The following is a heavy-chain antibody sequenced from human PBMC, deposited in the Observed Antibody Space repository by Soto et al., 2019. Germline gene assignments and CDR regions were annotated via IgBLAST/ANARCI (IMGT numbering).Heavy chain of an antibody. CDR2: IYSGGST. J-gene: IGHJ4*02. Sequence: EVQLVESGGGLVQPGGSLRLSCAASGVTVSSNYMSWVRQAPGKGLEWVSVIYSGGSTYYADSVKGRFTISRDNSKHTLYLPMNSLRAEDTAVYYCARHGYNYGGGYFDDWGQGPLVTVSS. D-gene: IGHD5-18*01. V-gene: IGHV3-66*04. CDR3: ARHGYNYGGGYFDD. CDR1: GVTVSSNY.